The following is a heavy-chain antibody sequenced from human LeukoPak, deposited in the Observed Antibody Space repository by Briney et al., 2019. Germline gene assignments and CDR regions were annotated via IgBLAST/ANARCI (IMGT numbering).Heavy chain of an antibody. V-gene: IGHV5-51*01. CDR3: ARTPSGTYYVRYFDY. Sequence: GESLKISCKGSGYSFTTYWIGWVRQMPGKGLEWMGIIYPGDSDTRYSPSFQGQVTISADKSISTAYLQWSSLKASDTAMYYCARTPSGTYYVRYFDYWGQGTLVTVSS. CDR1: GYSFTTYW. J-gene: IGHJ4*02. D-gene: IGHD1-26*01. CDR2: IYPGDSDT.